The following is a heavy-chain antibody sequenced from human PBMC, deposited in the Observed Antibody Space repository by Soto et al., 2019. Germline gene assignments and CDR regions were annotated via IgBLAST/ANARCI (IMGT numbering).Heavy chain of an antibody. CDR1: GGSISSYY. CDR3: ARHKLSMPLDY. V-gene: IGHV4-59*08. D-gene: IGHD1-1*01. Sequence: QVQLQESGPGLVKPSETLSLTRTVSGGSISSYYWSWIRQPPGKGLEWIGYIYYSGSTNYNPSLKSRVTISVDTSKNQFSLKLSSVTAADTAVYYCARHKLSMPLDYWGQGTLVTVSS. J-gene: IGHJ4*02. CDR2: IYYSGST.